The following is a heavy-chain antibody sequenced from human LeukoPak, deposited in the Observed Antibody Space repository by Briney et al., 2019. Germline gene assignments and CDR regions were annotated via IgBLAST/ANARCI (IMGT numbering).Heavy chain of an antibody. CDR1: GFTFSSYG. V-gene: IGHV3-33*01. CDR2: IWYDGSNK. Sequence: GGSLRLPCAASGFTFSSYGIHWVRQAPGKGLEWVAVIWYDGSNKYYADSVKGRFTISRDNSKNTMYLQMNSLRVGDTAVYYCARDLTHYFDYWGQGTLVTVSS. J-gene: IGHJ4*02. CDR3: ARDLTHYFDY.